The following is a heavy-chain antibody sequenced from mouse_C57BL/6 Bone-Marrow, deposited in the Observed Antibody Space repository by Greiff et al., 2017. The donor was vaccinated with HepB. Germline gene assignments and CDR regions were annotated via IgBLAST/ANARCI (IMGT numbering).Heavy chain of an antibody. J-gene: IGHJ4*01. CDR3: AAIIYYYGSSYAMDY. V-gene: IGHV5-15*04. Sequence: EVKVEESGGGLVQPGGSLKLSCAASGFTFSDYGMAWVRQAPRKGPEWVAFISNLAYSIYYADTVTGRFTISRENAKNTLYLEMSSLRSEDTAMYYCAAIIYYYGSSYAMDYWGQGTSVTVSS. D-gene: IGHD1-1*01. CDR2: ISNLAYSI. CDR1: GFTFSDYG.